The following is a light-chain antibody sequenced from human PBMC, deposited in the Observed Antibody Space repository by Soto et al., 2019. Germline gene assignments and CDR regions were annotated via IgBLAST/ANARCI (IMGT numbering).Light chain of an antibody. V-gene: IGLV2-14*01. CDR1: SSDVGAYNY. Sequence: QSALTQPASVSGSPRQSITISCSGTSSDVGAYNYVAWYQQHPGKAPKLILYDVTNRPSGVSNRFSGAKSGNTAPLTISGLQAEDEADYYCSSFTSRRTPFVFGTGTKLTVL. CDR3: SSFTSRRTPFV. CDR2: DVT. J-gene: IGLJ1*01.